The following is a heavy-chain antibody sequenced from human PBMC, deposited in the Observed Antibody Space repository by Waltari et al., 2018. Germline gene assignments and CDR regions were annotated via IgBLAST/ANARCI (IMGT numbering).Heavy chain of an antibody. CDR2: INQDETDK. CDR3: AGAGLDW. J-gene: IGHJ4*02. V-gene: IGHV3-7*04. Sequence: EVQLVASGGGLVQPGGSLRPFCAASGFTFNNYYMSWASQAPGKGLEWVANINQDETDKNYLDSVKGRFTISRDNTKNSLFLQMNSLRVEDTAVYYCAGAGLDWWGQGTLVTVSS. CDR1: GFTFNNYY.